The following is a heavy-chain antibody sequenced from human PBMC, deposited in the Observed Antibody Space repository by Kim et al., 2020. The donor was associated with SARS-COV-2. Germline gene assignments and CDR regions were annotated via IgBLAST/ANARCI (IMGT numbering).Heavy chain of an antibody. J-gene: IGHJ3*02. V-gene: IGHV3-30*18. CDR1: GFTFSSYG. D-gene: IGHD6-13*01. Sequence: GGSLRLSCAASGFTFSSYGMHWVRQAPGKGLEWVAVISYDGSNKYYADSVKGRFTISRDNSKNTLYLQMNSLRAEDTAVYYCAKVRKQQLCSDAFDIWGQGTMVTVSS. CDR3: AKVRKQQLCSDAFDI. CDR2: ISYDGSNK.